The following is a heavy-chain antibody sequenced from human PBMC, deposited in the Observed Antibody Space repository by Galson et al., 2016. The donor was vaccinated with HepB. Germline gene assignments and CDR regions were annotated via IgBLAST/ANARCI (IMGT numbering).Heavy chain of an antibody. CDR1: GFTSEFTAEFSFGSYP. CDR2: INSIGDFT. V-gene: IGHV3-23*01. CDR3: AREGYSSGHCGAFDI. D-gene: IGHD6-19*01. Sequence: SLRLSCAASGFTSEFTAEFSFGSYPMTWVRQAPGKGLEWVSTINSIGDFTHYADSVKGRFTISRANSKNTLYLQINRLRADDTALYFCAREGYSSGHCGAFDIWGRGTVVAVSS. J-gene: IGHJ3*02.